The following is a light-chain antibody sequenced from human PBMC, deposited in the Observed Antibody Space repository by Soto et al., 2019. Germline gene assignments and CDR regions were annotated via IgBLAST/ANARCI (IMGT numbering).Light chain of an antibody. V-gene: IGKV3-11*01. CDR3: QQRRSWPPTIT. CDR2: DAS. J-gene: IGKJ5*01. CDR1: QSVSTY. Sequence: EIVMTQSPVTLSLSPLEIATLSCMASQSVSTYLAWYQQRPGQAPRLLIYDASYRATDIPPRFSGSGSGTDFTLTISSLEPEDFAVYYCQQRRSWPPTITFGQGTRLEIK.